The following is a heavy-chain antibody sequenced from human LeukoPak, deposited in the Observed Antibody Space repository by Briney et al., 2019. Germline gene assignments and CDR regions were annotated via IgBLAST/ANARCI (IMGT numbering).Heavy chain of an antibody. D-gene: IGHD3-9*01. CDR2: IRYDGSNK. CDR1: GFTFSSYG. V-gene: IGHV3-30*02. Sequence: GGSLRLSCAASGFTFSSYGMHWVRQAPGKGLEWVAFIRYDGSNKYYADSVKGRFTISRDNSKNTLYLQMNSLRAEDTAVYYCAKEDILTGYYPAGLDYWGQGTLVTVSS. CDR3: AKEDILTGYYPAGLDY. J-gene: IGHJ4*02.